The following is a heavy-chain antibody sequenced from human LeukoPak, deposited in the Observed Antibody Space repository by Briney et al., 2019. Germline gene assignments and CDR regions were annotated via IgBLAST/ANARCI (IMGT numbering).Heavy chain of an antibody. V-gene: IGHV4-39*01. Sequence: PSETLSLTCTVSGGSISSSSYYWGWIRQPPGKGLEWIGSIYYSGSTYYNPSLKSRVTISVDTSKNQFYLKLSSVTAADTAVYYCATIRNDYGDFRGDYWGQGTLVTVSS. D-gene: IGHD4-17*01. CDR2: IYYSGST. CDR3: ATIRNDYGDFRGDY. J-gene: IGHJ4*02. CDR1: GGSISSSSYY.